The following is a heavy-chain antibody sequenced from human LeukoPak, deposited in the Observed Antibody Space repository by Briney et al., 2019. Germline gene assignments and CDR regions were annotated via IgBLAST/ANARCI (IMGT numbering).Heavy chain of an antibody. CDR2: IIPMFGTA. D-gene: IGHD2-15*01. J-gene: IGHJ6*03. V-gene: IGHV1-69*05. Sequence: SVKVSCKASGGTFSSYAISWVRQAPGQGLEWMGGIIPMFGTANYAQKLQGRVTMTTDTSTRTAYMELRSLSSDDTAVYYCAREGWPRVMDVWGKGTTVTVSS. CDR3: AREGWPRVMDV. CDR1: GGTFSSYA.